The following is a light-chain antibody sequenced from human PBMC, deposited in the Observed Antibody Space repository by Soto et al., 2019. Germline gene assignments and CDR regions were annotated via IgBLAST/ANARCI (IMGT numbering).Light chain of an antibody. Sequence: QSALTQPPSASGSPGQSVTISCTGTSSDVGGYNYVSWYRQHPGKAPKLMIFEVNKRPSGVPDRFSGSKSGNTASLTVSGLQAEDEADYYCSSYAGSSSWVFGGGTKLTV. CDR2: EVN. CDR3: SSYAGSSSWV. J-gene: IGLJ3*02. V-gene: IGLV2-8*01. CDR1: SSDVGGYNY.